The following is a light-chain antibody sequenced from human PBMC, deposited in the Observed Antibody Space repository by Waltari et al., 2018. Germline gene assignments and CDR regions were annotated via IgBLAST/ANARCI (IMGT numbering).Light chain of an antibody. J-gene: IGKJ5*01. CDR1: QSVGSS. Sequence: EIVLTQSPVTLSLAPGERATPSCWASQSVGSSLAWYQQKPGQAPRLLMYDASNRATGVPARFNGSGSGTDFTLTIISLQSEDSAVYYCQQRSNWPPITFGQGTRPEIK. CDR2: DAS. V-gene: IGKV3-11*01. CDR3: QQRSNWPPIT.